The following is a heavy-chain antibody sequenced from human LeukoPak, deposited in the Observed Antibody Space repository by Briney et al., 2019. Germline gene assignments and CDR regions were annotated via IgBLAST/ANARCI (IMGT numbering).Heavy chain of an antibody. Sequence: PGRSLRLSCAASGFTFSSYGMHWVRQAPGKGLEWVAVISYDGSNKYYADSVKGRFTISRDNSKNTLYLQMNSLRTEDTAVYYCARDRADYGDYYYYYGMDVWGQGTTVTVSS. V-gene: IGHV3-30*03. CDR2: ISYDGSNK. J-gene: IGHJ6*02. D-gene: IGHD4-17*01. CDR3: ARDRADYGDYYYYYGMDV. CDR1: GFTFSSYG.